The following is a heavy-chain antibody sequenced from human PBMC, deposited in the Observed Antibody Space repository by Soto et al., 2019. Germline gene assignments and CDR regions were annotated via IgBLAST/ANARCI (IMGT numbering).Heavy chain of an antibody. CDR2: INAGNGNT. V-gene: IGHV1-3*01. J-gene: IGHJ4*02. CDR3: ARSVTGIAAAGGY. CDR1: GYTFTSYA. D-gene: IGHD6-13*01. Sequence: ASVKVSWKASGYTFTSYAMHWVRQAPGQRLEWMGWINAGNGNTKYSQKFQGRVTITRDTSASTAYMELSSLRSEDTAVYYCARSVTGIAAAGGYWGQGTLVTVSS.